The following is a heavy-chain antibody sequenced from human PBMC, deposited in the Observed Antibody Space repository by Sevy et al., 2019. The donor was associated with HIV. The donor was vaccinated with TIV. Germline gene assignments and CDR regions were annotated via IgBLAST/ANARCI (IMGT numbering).Heavy chain of an antibody. V-gene: IGHV3-23*01. CDR1: GFTFAKYS. CDR3: AREGCTQPHDY. CDR2: FSFGCGRI. Sequence: GGSLSLSCAASGFTFAKYSMSWVRQAPGKGLEWVSTFSFGCGRINYADSVKDRFTISRDDSKNTLFLQMNSLRAEDTATYFCAREGCTQPHDYWGQGTLVTVSS. D-gene: IGHD2-8*01. J-gene: IGHJ4*02.